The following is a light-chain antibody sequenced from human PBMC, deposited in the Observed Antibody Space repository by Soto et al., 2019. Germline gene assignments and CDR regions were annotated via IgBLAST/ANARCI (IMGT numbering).Light chain of an antibody. CDR3: QQRNSYPRT. V-gene: IGKV1-9*01. CDR1: QDIRTS. J-gene: IGKJ2*01. Sequence: GDRVTITCRASQDIRTSLAWYQQKPGKAPKVLIHAASTLQSGVPSRFSGSGSGTEFTLTITSLQPEDSATYYCQQRNSYPRTFGQGTKVDIK. CDR2: AAS.